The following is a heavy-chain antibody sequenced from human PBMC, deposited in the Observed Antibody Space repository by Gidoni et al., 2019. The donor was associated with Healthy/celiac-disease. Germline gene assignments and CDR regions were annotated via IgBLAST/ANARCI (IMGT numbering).Heavy chain of an antibody. CDR3: ARDSYTAMVTHHHAGGRDY. Sequence: QVQLQQWGAGLLEPSETLSLTAAVYGGSFRGYYWSWIRQPPGKGLEWIGEINHSGVNNCNPSLKSRVTISVDTSKNQFSLKLSSVTAADTAVYYCARDSYTAMVTHHHAGGRDYWGQGTLVTVSS. CDR2: INHSGVN. D-gene: IGHD5-18*01. V-gene: IGHV4-34*01. J-gene: IGHJ4*02. CDR1: GGSFRGYY.